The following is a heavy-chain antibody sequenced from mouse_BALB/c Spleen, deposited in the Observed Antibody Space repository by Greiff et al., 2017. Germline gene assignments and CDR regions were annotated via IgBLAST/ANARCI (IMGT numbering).Heavy chain of an antibody. J-gene: IGHJ1*01. CDR3: ARTSYGNYSYWYFDV. Sequence: EVQGVESGGGLVKPGGSLKLSCAASGFTFSSYAMSWVRQSPEKRLEWVAEISSGGSYTYYPDTVTGRFTISRDNAKNTLYLEMSSLRSEDTAMYYCARTSYGNYSYWYFDVWGAGTTVTVSS. V-gene: IGHV5-9-4*01. D-gene: IGHD2-10*02. CDR2: ISSGGSYT. CDR1: GFTFSSYA.